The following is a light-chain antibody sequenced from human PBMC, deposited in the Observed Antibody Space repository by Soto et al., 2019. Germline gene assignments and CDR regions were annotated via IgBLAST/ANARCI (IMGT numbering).Light chain of an antibody. Sequence: QSALTQPPSASGSPGQSVTISCIGTASDIGRYNYVSWYQHHPGKAPKLIIYDVNKRPSGVSHRFSGSKSGNTASLTISGLQADDEADYYCLSYAGSYNFVFGSGTKVTVL. J-gene: IGLJ1*01. CDR1: ASDIGRYNY. V-gene: IGLV2-8*01. CDR3: LSYAGSYNFV. CDR2: DVN.